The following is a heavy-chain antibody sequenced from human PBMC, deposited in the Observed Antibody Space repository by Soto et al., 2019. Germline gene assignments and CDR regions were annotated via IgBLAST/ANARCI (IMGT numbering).Heavy chain of an antibody. V-gene: IGHV1-69*19. CDR1: GGTFNTYA. Sequence: QVQLVQSGAEMKKPGSSVKVSCQSSGGTFNTYALNWVRQASGQGPEWMGDISPMFGAANYAPKFQGRVTITADESTGTSYMQLSSLTSEDPALYFCAREVQVHTPAFVYWGQGTLVTVS. D-gene: IGHD3-10*01. J-gene: IGHJ4*02. CDR3: AREVQVHTPAFVY. CDR2: ISPMFGAA.